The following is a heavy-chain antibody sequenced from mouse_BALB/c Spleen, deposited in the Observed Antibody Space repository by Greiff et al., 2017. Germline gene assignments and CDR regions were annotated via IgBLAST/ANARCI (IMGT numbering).Heavy chain of an antibody. CDR1: GFTFSSYA. D-gene: IGHD1-2*01. J-gene: IGHJ2*01. V-gene: IGHV5-6-5*01. CDR2: ISSGGST. Sequence: DVHLVESGGGLVTPGGSLKLSCAASGFTFSSYAMSWVRQTPEKRLEWVASISSGGSTYYPDSVKGRFTISRDNARNILYLQMSSLRSEDTAMYYCARVGYGYWGQGTTLTVSS. CDR3: ARVGYGY.